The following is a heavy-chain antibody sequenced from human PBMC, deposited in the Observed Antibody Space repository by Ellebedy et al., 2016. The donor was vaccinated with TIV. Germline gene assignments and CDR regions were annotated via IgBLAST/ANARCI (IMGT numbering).Heavy chain of an antibody. Sequence: GESLKISCATSGFTFNNYAMNWVRQAPGKGLEWVSTISPSGDSTFYADSVKGRFSISSDNSKTTVFLEMNSLRAEDTAVYYCAKGIKLLWFGELYYFDYWGQGTLVTVSS. CDR1: GFTFNNYA. D-gene: IGHD3-10*01. J-gene: IGHJ4*02. V-gene: IGHV3-23*01. CDR2: ISPSGDST. CDR3: AKGIKLLWFGELYYFDY.